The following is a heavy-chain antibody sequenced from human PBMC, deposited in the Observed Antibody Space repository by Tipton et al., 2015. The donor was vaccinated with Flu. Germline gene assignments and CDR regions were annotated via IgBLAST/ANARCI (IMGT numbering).Heavy chain of an antibody. CDR3: ARFSVRGESDY. D-gene: IGHD3-10*01. CDR2: IYSSGST. CDR1: GGSINSYY. V-gene: IGHV4-4*07. Sequence: PGLVKPSETLSLTCTVSGGSINSYYWSWIRQPAGKGLEWIGRIYSSGSTNYNPSLKSRVTMLVDTSKNQFSLKMSSVTAADTAVYYCARFSVRGESDYWGQGTLFTVSS. J-gene: IGHJ4*02.